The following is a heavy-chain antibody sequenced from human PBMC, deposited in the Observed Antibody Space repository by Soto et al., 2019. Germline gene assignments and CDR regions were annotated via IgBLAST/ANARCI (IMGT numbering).Heavy chain of an antibody. D-gene: IGHD3-16*01. Sequence: EVQLLESGGGLVQPGGSLRLSCAASGFTYESYAMSWVRQAPGKGLEWVSGINSGGTVANYADSVKGRFAISRDSCKNTLSLEINSLRADDTGLYYCAISTGGFGGRFVVPSDYWGQGTLVTVSS. CDR2: INSGGTVA. V-gene: IGHV3-23*01. J-gene: IGHJ4*02. CDR3: AISTGGFGGRFVVPSDY. CDR1: GFTYESYA.